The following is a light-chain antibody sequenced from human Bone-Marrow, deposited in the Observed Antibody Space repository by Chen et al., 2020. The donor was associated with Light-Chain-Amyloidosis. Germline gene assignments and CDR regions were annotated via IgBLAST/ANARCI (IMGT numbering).Light chain of an antibody. J-gene: IGLJ2*01. Sequence: QSVLTQPPSVSGAPGQRVTIPRTGTSSNIGTGYDIHWYQHLPGTAPKLLIYGNSKRPSGVPDRFSGSKSGTTASLAITGLQAEDEADYYCQAYDSSLSGPVFGGGTKLTVL. V-gene: IGLV1-40*01. CDR2: GNS. CDR1: SSNIGTGYD. CDR3: QAYDSSLSGPV.